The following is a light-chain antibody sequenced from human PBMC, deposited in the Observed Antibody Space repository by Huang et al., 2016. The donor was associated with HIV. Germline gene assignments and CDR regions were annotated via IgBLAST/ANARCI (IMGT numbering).Light chain of an antibody. CDR1: QSVSSN. CDR2: GAS. V-gene: IGKV3-15*01. CDR3: EQYNNWPPGWT. Sequence: EIVMTQSPATLSVSPGERATLSCRASQSVSSNLAWYQHKPGQAPRLLIYGASTRATGSPARFGGSGSGTEFTLNITSLQSEDSAVYYCEQYNNWPPGWTFGQGTKVEIK. J-gene: IGKJ1*01.